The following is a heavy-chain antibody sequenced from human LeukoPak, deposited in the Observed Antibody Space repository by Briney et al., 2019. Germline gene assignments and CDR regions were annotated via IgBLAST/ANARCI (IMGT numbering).Heavy chain of an antibody. D-gene: IGHD3-16*01. CDR3: ARDLGKYGYYYYYGMDV. CDR2: IKQDGSEK. Sequence: VQPGGSLRLSCAASGFTFSSYWMSWVRQAPGKGLGWVANIKQDGSEKYYVDSVKGRFTISRDNAKNSLYLQMNSLRAEDTAVYYCARDLGKYGYYYYYGMDVWGQGTTVTVSS. CDR1: GFTFSSYW. V-gene: IGHV3-7*01. J-gene: IGHJ6*02.